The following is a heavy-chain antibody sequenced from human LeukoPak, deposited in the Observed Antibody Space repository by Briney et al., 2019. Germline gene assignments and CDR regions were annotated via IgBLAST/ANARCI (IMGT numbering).Heavy chain of an antibody. CDR2: INPNSGGT. Sequence: ASVKVSCKASGYTFTGYYMHWVRQAPGQGLEWMGWINPNSGGTSYAQKFQGRVTMTRDTSTSTVYMELSSLRSEDTAVYYCARSFATGVTGSTDYWGQGTLVTVSS. J-gene: IGHJ4*02. CDR1: GYTFTGYY. V-gene: IGHV1-2*02. D-gene: IGHD1-14*01. CDR3: ARSFATGVTGSTDY.